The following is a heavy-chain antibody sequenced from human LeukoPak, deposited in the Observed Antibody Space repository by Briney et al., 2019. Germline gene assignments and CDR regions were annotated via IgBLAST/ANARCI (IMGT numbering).Heavy chain of an antibody. CDR2: ISYDGSNK. D-gene: IGHD2-8*01. V-gene: IGHV3-30-3*01. J-gene: IGHJ4*02. Sequence: PGGSLRLSCAASGFTFSSYAMHWVRQAPGKGLEWVAVISYDGSNKYYADSVKGRFTISRDNSKNTLYLQMNSLRAEDTAVYYCARDRSRVYALDYWGQGTLVTVSS. CDR1: GFTFSSYA. CDR3: ARDRSRVYALDY.